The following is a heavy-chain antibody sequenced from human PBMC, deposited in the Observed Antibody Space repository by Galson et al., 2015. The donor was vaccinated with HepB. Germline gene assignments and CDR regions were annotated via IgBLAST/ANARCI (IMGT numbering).Heavy chain of an antibody. V-gene: IGHV1-2*02. CDR2: INPNSGGT. Sequence: SVKVSCKASGYTFSGYYIYWVRQAPGQGLEWMGWINPNSGGTNYAEKFQGRVTMTRDTSISTAYMALSRLTSDDTAVYFCARASSVTMIVVVSDFDYWGQGTLVTVSS. J-gene: IGHJ4*02. CDR1: GYTFSGYY. D-gene: IGHD3-22*01. CDR3: ARASSVTMIVVVSDFDY.